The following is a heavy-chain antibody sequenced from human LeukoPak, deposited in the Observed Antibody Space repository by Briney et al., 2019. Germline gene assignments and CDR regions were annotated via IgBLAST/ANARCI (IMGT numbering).Heavy chain of an antibody. Sequence: GGSLRLSCAASGFTFDDYAMHWVRQAPGKGLEWVSGISWNSGSIGYADSVKGRFTISRDNAKNSLYLQMNSLRAEDTALYYCAAWGRAAAGHYYYYGMDVWGQGTTVTVSS. V-gene: IGHV3-9*01. J-gene: IGHJ6*02. CDR3: AAWGRAAAGHYYYYGMDV. CDR1: GFTFDDYA. CDR2: ISWNSGSI. D-gene: IGHD6-13*01.